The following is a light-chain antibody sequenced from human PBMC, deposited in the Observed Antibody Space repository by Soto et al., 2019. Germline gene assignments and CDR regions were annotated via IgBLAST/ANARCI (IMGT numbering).Light chain of an antibody. Sequence: FMLTRPHSVSESPGKTVTISCTGSGGSIATNYVQWHQQRPGSAPTTVIYEDDKRPSGVPDRFSGSIDRSSNSASLIISGLKTEDEADYYCQSHDSTNVVFGRGTKVTVL. J-gene: IGLJ2*01. CDR3: QSHDSTNVV. V-gene: IGLV6-57*02. CDR1: GGSIATNY. CDR2: EDD.